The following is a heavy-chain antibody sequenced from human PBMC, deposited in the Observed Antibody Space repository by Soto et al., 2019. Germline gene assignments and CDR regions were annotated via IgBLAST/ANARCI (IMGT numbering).Heavy chain of an antibody. CDR3: ARELPYYYGSGSYFDY. CDR1: GFTFSDHY. J-gene: IGHJ4*02. Sequence: GGSLRLSCAASGFTFSDHYMDWVRQAPGKGLEWVGRTRNKANSYTTEYAASVKGRFTISRDDSKNSLYLQMNSLKTEDTAVYYCARELPYYYGSGSYFDYWGQGTLVTVSS. V-gene: IGHV3-72*01. D-gene: IGHD3-10*01. CDR2: TRNKANSYTT.